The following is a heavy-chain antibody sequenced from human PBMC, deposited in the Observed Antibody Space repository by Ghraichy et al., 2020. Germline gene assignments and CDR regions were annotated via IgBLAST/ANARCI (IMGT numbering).Heavy chain of an antibody. Sequence: GESLNISCAASGFTFSSYWMSWVRQAPGKGLEWVANIKQDGSEKYYVDSVKGRFTISRDNAKNSLYLQMNSLRAEDTAVYYCARGGGSYGEGYFDYGGQGTLVTFSS. J-gene: IGHJ4*02. CDR2: IKQDGSEK. D-gene: IGHD1-26*01. V-gene: IGHV3-7*03. CDR1: GFTFSSYW. CDR3: ARGGGSYGEGYFDY.